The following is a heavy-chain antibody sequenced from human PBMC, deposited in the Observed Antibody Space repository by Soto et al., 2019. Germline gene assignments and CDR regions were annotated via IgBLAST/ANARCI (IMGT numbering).Heavy chain of an antibody. V-gene: IGHV4-39*01. CDR2: IYYRGST. CDR1: GGSISSSYY. Sequence: PSETLSLTCTVSGGSISSSYYWGWIRQPPGKGLEWIASIYYRGSTYYNPSLKSRVTISVDTSKNQFSLKLSSVTAADTAVYYSARSGLELGYYHYGPDVWGQGTTVTVSS. J-gene: IGHJ6*02. D-gene: IGHD1-7*01. CDR3: ARSGLELGYYHYGPDV.